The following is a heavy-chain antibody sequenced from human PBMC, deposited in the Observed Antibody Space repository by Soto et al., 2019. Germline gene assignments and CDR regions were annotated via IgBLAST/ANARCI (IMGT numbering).Heavy chain of an antibody. CDR3: ARYDYGDWFDP. CDR2: IYYSGST. D-gene: IGHD4-17*01. J-gene: IGHJ5*02. Sequence: TLXLTCPVSGGSISSYYWSWIRQPPGKGLEWIGYIYYSGSTNYNPSLKSRVTISVDTSKNQFSLKLSSVTAADTAVYYCARYDYGDWFDPWGQGTLVTVSS. CDR1: GGSISSYY. V-gene: IGHV4-59*01.